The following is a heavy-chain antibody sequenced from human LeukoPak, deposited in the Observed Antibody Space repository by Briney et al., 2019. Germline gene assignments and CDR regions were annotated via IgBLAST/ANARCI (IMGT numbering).Heavy chain of an antibody. Sequence: ASVKVSCKASGYTFTSFHMHWARQAPGQGLEWMGIINPSGGSASYAQKFQGRVTMTSDTSTGTVYMELSSLRSEDTAVYYCARGIDTAMVTWEKDYYDYSGYHYFDYWGQGTLVTVSS. J-gene: IGHJ4*02. CDR2: INPSGGSA. CDR1: GYTFTSFH. V-gene: IGHV1-46*01. CDR3: ARGIDTAMVTWEKDYYDYSGYHYFDY. D-gene: IGHD3-22*01.